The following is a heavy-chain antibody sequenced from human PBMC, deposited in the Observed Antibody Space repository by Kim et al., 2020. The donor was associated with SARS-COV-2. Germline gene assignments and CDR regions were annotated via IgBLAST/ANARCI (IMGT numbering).Heavy chain of an antibody. V-gene: IGHV1-3*01. D-gene: IGHD5-12*01. CDR3: ARNILGTIQFDY. CDR1: GYTFTSYA. Sequence: ASVKVSCKTSGYTFTSYAIHWVRQAPGQSLEWMGWIVAGNGDTKYSQNFLGRVAISRDTSASTAYLELSSLRSEDTAVYYCARNILGTIQFDYWGQGTLVSVSS. CDR2: IVAGNGDT. J-gene: IGHJ4*02.